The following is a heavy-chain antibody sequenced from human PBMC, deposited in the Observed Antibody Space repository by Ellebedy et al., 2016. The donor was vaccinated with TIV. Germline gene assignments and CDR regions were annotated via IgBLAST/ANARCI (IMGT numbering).Heavy chain of an antibody. J-gene: IGHJ5*02. Sequence: AASVKVSCKASGYTFTSYDINWVRQATGQGLEWMGIINPSGGSTSYAQKLQGRVTMTRDTSTSTVYMELSSLRSEDTAVYYCARDIVRITMVRGVMGWFDPWGQGTLVTVSS. CDR3: ARDIVRITMVRGVMGWFDP. V-gene: IGHV1-46*04. CDR1: GYTFTSYD. CDR2: INPSGGST. D-gene: IGHD3-10*01.